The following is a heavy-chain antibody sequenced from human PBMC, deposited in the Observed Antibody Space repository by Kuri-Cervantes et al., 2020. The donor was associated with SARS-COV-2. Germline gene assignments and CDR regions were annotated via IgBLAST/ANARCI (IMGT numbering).Heavy chain of an antibody. CDR2: IYSGGST. J-gene: IGHJ4*02. Sequence: GGSLRRSCAASGFTVSSNYMSWVRQAPGKGLEWVSVIYSGGSTYYADSVKGRFTISRDNSKNTLYLQMNSLRAGDTAVYYCAKDVAVGAHGVFDYWGQGTLVTVSS. D-gene: IGHD1-26*01. V-gene: IGHV3-53*05. CDR1: GFTVSSNY. CDR3: AKDVAVGAHGVFDY.